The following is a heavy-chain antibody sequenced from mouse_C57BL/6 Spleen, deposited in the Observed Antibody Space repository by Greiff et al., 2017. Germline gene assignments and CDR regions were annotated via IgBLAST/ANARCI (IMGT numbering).Heavy chain of an antibody. J-gene: IGHJ4*01. CDR3: ARTVYGNPYAMDY. D-gene: IGHD2-1*01. Sequence: EVQLQQSGPELVKPGASVKMSCKASGYTFTDYNMHWVKQSHGKSLEWIGYINPNNGGTSYNQKFNGKAKLTVNKSSSTAYMQLSSLTSEDSAVYYCARTVYGNPYAMDYWGQGTSVTVSS. CDR1: GYTFTDYN. CDR2: INPNNGGT. V-gene: IGHV1-22*01.